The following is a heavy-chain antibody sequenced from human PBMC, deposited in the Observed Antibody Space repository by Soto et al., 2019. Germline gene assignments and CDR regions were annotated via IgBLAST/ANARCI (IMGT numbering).Heavy chain of an antibody. V-gene: IGHV1-8*01. CDR2: MNPNSGNT. Sequence: GSSVKVSCKASGYTFTSYDINWVRQATGQGLEWMGWMNPNSGNTGYAQKFQGRVTMTRNTSISTAYMELSSLRSEDTAVYYCARVSPDALGDAFDIWGQGTMVTVSS. CDR3: ARVSPDALGDAFDI. J-gene: IGHJ3*02. CDR1: GYTFTSYD. D-gene: IGHD3-16*01.